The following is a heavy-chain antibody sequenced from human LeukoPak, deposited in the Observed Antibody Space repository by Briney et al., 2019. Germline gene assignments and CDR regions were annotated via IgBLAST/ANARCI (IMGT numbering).Heavy chain of an antibody. Sequence: GGSLRLSCAASGFTFSNYAMIWVRQAPGKGLEWVSALSGSGSTTYYADSVKGRFTISREDAENSVYLQMNNLRVEDTAIYYCAKVRRSVAYDYWGRGTLVTVSS. V-gene: IGHV3-23*01. CDR1: GFTFSNYA. J-gene: IGHJ4*02. CDR2: LSGSGSTT. CDR3: AKVRRSVAYDY.